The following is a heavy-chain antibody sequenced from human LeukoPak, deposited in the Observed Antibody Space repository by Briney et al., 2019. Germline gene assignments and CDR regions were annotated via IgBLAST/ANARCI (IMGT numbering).Heavy chain of an antibody. CDR2: ISGSTGYI. D-gene: IGHD3-10*01. CDR3: ASEGVNSMLRGVIYGMDV. CDR1: GGSISNYY. Sequence: ETLSLTCTVSGGSISNYYWTWVRQAPGKGLEWVSSISGSTGYIYYADSVKGRFTISRDNAKNSLYLQMNSLRAEDTAVYYCASEGVNSMLRGVIYGMDVWGQGTTVTVSS. V-gene: IGHV3-21*01. J-gene: IGHJ6*02.